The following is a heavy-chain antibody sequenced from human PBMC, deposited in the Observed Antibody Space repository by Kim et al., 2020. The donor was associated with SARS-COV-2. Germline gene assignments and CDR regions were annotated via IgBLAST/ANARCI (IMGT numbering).Heavy chain of an antibody. CDR2: ISGSGGST. CDR1: GFTFSSYA. V-gene: IGHV3-23*01. D-gene: IGHD2-2*01. J-gene: IGHJ6*02. CDR3: AKSLVVVPAAKGISAYGMDV. Sequence: GGSLRLSCAASGFTFSSYAMSWVRQAPGKGLEWVSAISGSGGSTYYADSVKGRFTISRDNSKNTLYLQMNSLRAEDTAVYYCAKSLVVVPAAKGISAYGMDVWGQGTTVTVSS.